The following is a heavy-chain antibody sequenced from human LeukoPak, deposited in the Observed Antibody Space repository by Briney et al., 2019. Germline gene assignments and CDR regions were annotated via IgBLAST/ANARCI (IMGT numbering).Heavy chain of an antibody. CDR2: IYYSGST. V-gene: IGHV4-59*01. Sequence: SETLSLTCTVSGGSISSYYWSWIRQPPGKGLEWIGYIYYSGSTNYNPSLKSRVTISVDTSKNQFSVKLSSVTAADTAVYYCARESSSGGYYYFDYWGQGTLVTVSS. D-gene: IGHD3-22*01. CDR1: GGSISSYY. CDR3: ARESSSGGYYYFDY. J-gene: IGHJ4*02.